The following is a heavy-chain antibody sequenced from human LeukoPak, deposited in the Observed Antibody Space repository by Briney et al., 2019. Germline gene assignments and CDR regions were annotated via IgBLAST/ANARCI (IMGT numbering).Heavy chain of an antibody. CDR2: IDYSGRT. V-gene: IGHV4-39*07. Sequence: SETLSLTCTVSGGSISSSSYHWGWIRQPPGKGLEWIGSIDYSGRTYHNPSLKSRVTISVDTSKNRFSLKLTSVTAADTAVYYCARGFTVDHWGQGTLVTVSS. CDR3: ARGFTVDH. D-gene: IGHD3-16*01. J-gene: IGHJ5*02. CDR1: GGSISSSSYH.